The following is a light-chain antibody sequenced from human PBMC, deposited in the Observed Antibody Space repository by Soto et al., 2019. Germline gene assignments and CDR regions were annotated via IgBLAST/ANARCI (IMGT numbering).Light chain of an antibody. CDR1: QSVSSNY. CDR2: GAS. Sequence: EIVLTQSPGTLSLSPGERATLSCRASQSVSSNYLAWYQQKPGQAPRLLIYGASNRATGIPDRFIGSGSGTDFTLTITRLEPEDFAVYYCQQYGSSPPITFGQGTRLEIK. J-gene: IGKJ5*01. CDR3: QQYGSSPPIT. V-gene: IGKV3-20*01.